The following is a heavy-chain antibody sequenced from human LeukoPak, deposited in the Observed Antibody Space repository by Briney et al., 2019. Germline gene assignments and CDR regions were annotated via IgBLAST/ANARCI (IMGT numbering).Heavy chain of an antibody. CDR3: ARRRAEGGSNGHYNWFDP. CDR1: GGSISSYL. D-gene: IGHD6-13*01. Sequence: PSETLSLTCTVSGGSISSYLWSWIRQPPGKGLQWIGYIHHGGSTNYNPSLKSRVTISVDTSKSQFSLKLSSVTAADTAVYYCARRRAEGGSNGHYNWFDPWGQGILVTVSS. J-gene: IGHJ5*02. V-gene: IGHV4-59*01. CDR2: IHHGGST.